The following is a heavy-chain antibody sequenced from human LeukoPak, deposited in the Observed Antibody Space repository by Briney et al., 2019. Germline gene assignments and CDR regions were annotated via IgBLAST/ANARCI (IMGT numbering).Heavy chain of an antibody. CDR1: GFTFSSYA. CDR2: ISYDGSNK. CDR3: AKDGASYFYGSGTYFFSRDRRGYFQH. V-gene: IGHV3-30*04. J-gene: IGHJ1*01. D-gene: IGHD3-10*01. Sequence: GGSLRLSCAASGFTFSSYAMHWVRQAPGKGLEWVAVISYDGSNKYYADSVKGRFTISRDNSKDTLYLQMNSLRAEDTAVYYCAKDGASYFYGSGTYFFSRDRRGYFQHWGQGTLVTVSS.